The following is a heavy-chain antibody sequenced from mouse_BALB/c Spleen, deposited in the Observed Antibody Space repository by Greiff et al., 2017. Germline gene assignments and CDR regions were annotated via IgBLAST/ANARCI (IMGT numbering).Heavy chain of an antibody. CDR2: ISSGGSYT. CDR3: ARAYYGSSYDAMDY. J-gene: IGHJ4*01. Sequence: EVMLVESGGGLVKPGGSLKLSCAASGFTFSSYAMSWVRQSPEKRLEWVAEISSGGSYTYYPDTVTGRFTISRDNAKNTLYLEMSSLRSEDTAMYYCARAYYGSSYDAMDYWGQGTSVTVSS. V-gene: IGHV5-9-4*01. CDR1: GFTFSSYA. D-gene: IGHD1-1*01.